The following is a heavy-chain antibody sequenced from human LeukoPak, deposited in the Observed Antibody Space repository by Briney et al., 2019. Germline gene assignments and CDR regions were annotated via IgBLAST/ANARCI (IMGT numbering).Heavy chain of an antibody. J-gene: IGHJ5*02. D-gene: IGHD2-15*01. CDR1: GYSFTGYW. Sequence: GESLKISCKGSGYSFTGYWIGWVRQMPGKGLEWMGIIYPGDSDTRYSPSFQGQVTISADKSISTAYLQWSSLKASDTAMYYCARPMGYCSGGSCYDNWFDPWGQGTLVTVSS. V-gene: IGHV5-51*03. CDR3: ARPMGYCSGGSCYDNWFDP. CDR2: IYPGDSDT.